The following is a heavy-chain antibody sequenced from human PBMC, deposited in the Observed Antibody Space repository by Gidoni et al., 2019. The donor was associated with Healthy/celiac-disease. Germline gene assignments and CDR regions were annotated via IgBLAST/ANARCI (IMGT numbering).Heavy chain of an antibody. CDR2: IYWDDDT. Sequence: QISLKESGPTLVKPTQTLTLTCTFAGFSLSTSGVGVGWIRQPAGKALEWPALIYWDDDTRSSPTLKSRLTITKDTSKNQLVLTMTNMDPVDTATYYCAHSKNDFWSGYSAFDYWGQGTLVTVSS. CDR3: AHSKNDFWSGYSAFDY. V-gene: IGHV2-5*02. CDR1: GFSLSTSGVG. D-gene: IGHD3-3*01. J-gene: IGHJ4*02.